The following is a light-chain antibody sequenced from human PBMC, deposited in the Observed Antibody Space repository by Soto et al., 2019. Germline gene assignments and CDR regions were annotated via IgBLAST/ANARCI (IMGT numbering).Light chain of an antibody. J-gene: IGKJ1*01. CDR3: QQYNTWPWT. V-gene: IGKV3-15*01. Sequence: EPLMTQSPATLSVSPGARATLYCRASQTISSSLAWYQQKPGQAPRLLIFGASPRATGVPARFSGGGSGTLFTLTISSLQSEDFGVYYCQQYNTWPWTFGQGTRWIS. CDR1: QTISSS. CDR2: GAS.